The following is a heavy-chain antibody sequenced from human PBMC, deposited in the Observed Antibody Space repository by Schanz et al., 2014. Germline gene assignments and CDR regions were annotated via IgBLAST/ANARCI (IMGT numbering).Heavy chain of an antibody. CDR3: ARAGDDTENWFDS. J-gene: IGHJ5*01. CDR2: ISSGSSTI. V-gene: IGHV3-48*01. CDR1: GFTFSSYS. Sequence: VQLLESGGGLVQPGGSLRLSCAASGFTFSSYSMNWVRQAPGKGLEWVSYISSGSSTINYADSVKGRFTISRDNAKNSQSLQMHIQRVEDTAMYYCARAGDDTENWFDSWGQGTLVTVSS.